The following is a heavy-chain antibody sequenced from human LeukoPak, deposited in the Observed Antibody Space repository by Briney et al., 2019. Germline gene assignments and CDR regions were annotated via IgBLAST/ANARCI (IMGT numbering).Heavy chain of an antibody. V-gene: IGHV1-8*01. CDR2: MNPNSGNT. J-gene: IGHJ4*02. Sequence: PSASVRVSCKASGYTFTSYDINWVRQATGQGLEWMGWMNPNSGNTGYAQKFQGRVTMTRNTSISTAYMELSSLRSEDTAVYYCARGQVRDGYNLDYWGQGTLVTVSS. CDR3: ARGQVRDGYNLDY. D-gene: IGHD5-24*01. CDR1: GYTFTSYD.